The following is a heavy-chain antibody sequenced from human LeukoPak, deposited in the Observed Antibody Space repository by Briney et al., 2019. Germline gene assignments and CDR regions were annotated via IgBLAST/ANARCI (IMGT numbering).Heavy chain of an antibody. V-gene: IGHV4-39*02. CDR3: ARLGYGDYGGFDY. J-gene: IGHJ4*02. Sequence: PSETPSLTCTVSGGSVSSRPYYWAWIRQPPGKGLECIGTIYYSGSTYYNPSLERRVTISVDTSKNHFSLRLSSVTAADTAVYYCARLGYGDYGGFDYWGQGTLVTVSS. CDR2: IYYSGST. CDR1: GGSVSSRPYY. D-gene: IGHD4-17*01.